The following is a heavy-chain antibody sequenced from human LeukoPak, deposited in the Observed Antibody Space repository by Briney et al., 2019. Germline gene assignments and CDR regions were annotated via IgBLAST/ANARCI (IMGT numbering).Heavy chain of an antibody. CDR3: ASSTYFEGGSAFDI. J-gene: IGHJ3*02. V-gene: IGHV1-46*01. CDR1: GYTFTSYY. Sequence: ASVKVSCKASGYTFTSYYIHWVRQAPGQGLEWMGIINPSAARTSYAQKFQGRVTMTRDMSTNTVYMELSRLRSDDTAVYYCASSTYFEGGSAFDIWGQGTMVTVSS. D-gene: IGHD3-9*01. CDR2: INPSAART.